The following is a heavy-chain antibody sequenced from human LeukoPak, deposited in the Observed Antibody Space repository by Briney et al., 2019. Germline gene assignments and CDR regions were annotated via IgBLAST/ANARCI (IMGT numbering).Heavy chain of an antibody. V-gene: IGHV3-7*01. J-gene: IGHJ6*03. CDR3: GRAGPVTKDHFMDV. D-gene: IGHD2-2*01. Sequence: GGSLRLSCAASGFSFSSFWMSWARQSPGKGLEWVANIYLDGSRAYYVDSVKGRFTISRDNAKNSLFLQMNSLSAEDTAVYYCGRAGPVTKDHFMDVWGKGTTVTVSS. CDR2: IYLDGSRA. CDR1: GFSFSSFW.